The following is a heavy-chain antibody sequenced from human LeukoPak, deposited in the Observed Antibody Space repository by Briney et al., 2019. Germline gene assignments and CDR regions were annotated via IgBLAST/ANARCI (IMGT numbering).Heavy chain of an antibody. D-gene: IGHD1-20*01. V-gene: IGHV4-39*02. Sequence: PSETLSLTCTVSSGSISTSNYYWGWIREPPGKGLEWIGSLYHTGSTYYNPSLKSRVTISLDTSKNHFSLTLSAVTAADTAVYFRARGIVTGTTNWFDPWGRGTLVTVSS. J-gene: IGHJ5*02. CDR1: SGSISTSNYY. CDR2: LYHTGST. CDR3: ARGIVTGTTNWFDP.